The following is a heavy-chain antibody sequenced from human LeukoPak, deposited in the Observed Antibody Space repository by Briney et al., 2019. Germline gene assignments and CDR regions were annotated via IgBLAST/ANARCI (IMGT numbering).Heavy chain of an antibody. V-gene: IGHV4-34*01. D-gene: IGHD2-2*01. Sequence: SEALSLTCAVYGGSFSGYYWSWIRQPPGKGLEWIGEINHSGSTNYNPSLKSRVTISVDTSKNQFSLKLSSVTAADTAVYYCARGTAAAAFDYWGQGTLVTVSS. CDR3: ARGTAAAAFDY. CDR2: INHSGST. J-gene: IGHJ4*02. CDR1: GGSFSGYY.